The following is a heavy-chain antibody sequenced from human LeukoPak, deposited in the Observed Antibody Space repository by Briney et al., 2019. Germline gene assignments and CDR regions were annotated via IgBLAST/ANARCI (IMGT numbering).Heavy chain of an antibody. CDR1: GYSISSGYY. J-gene: IGHJ4*02. CDR2: IYHSGST. V-gene: IGHV4-38-2*02. Sequence: SETLSLTCTVSGYSISSGYYWGWIRQPPGKGLEWIGSIYHSGSTYYNPSLKSRVTISVDTSKNQFSLKLSSVTAADTAVYYCASLSSSWYSPFDYWGQGTLVSVSS. CDR3: ASLSSSWYSPFDY. D-gene: IGHD6-13*01.